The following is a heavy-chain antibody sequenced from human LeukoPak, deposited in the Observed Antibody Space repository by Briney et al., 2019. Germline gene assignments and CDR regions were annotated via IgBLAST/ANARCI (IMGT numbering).Heavy chain of an antibody. D-gene: IGHD6-13*01. Sequence: GGSLRLSCAASGFTFSSYAMHWVRQAPGKGLECVAVISYDGSNEYYADSVKGRFTISRDNSKNTLYLQMNSLRAEDTAVYYCARDRLSFRAAAGYYFDYWGQGTLVTVSS. CDR2: ISYDGSNE. CDR3: ARDRLSFRAAAGYYFDY. V-gene: IGHV3-30-3*01. J-gene: IGHJ4*02. CDR1: GFTFSSYA.